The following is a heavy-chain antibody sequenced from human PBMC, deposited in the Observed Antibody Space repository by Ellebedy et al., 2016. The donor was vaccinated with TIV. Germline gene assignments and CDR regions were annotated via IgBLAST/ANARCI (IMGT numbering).Heavy chain of an antibody. Sequence: PSGTLSLTCAASGFGFSDYWMHRVRQAPGKGLVWVSRINGDGSRTSYADFAKGRFTISRDNAKNTLYLQVNSLRVEDMGVYYCSRLGASHQLGYWGQGTLSPSPQ. CDR2: INGDGSRT. J-gene: IGHJ4*02. CDR3: SRLGASHQLGY. CDR1: GFGFSDYW. V-gene: IGHV3-74*01. D-gene: IGHD6-13*01.